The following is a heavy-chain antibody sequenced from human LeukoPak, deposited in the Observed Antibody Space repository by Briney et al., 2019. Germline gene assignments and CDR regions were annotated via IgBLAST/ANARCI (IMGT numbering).Heavy chain of an antibody. CDR1: GFTFSNAW. CDR3: TTGGDYDAFDI. J-gene: IGHJ3*02. D-gene: IGHD4-17*01. Sequence: GRSLRLSCAASGFTFSNAWMSWVRQAPGKGLEWAGRIKSKTDGGTTDYAAPVKGRFTISRDDSKNTLYLQTNSLKTEDTAVYYCTTGGDYDAFDIWGQGTMVTVSS. V-gene: IGHV3-15*01. CDR2: IKSKTDGGTT.